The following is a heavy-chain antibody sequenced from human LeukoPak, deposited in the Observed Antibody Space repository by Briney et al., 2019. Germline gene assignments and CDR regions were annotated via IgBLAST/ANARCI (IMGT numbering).Heavy chain of an antibody. J-gene: IGHJ5*02. CDR1: GFTFSNYA. Sequence: GGSLRLSCVASGFTFSNYAMTWARQAPGKGLEWVSTISSGSDNTYYADPVKGRFTISRDNSKNTLYLQVNSLRVEDTAVYYCYCSSSTCYAGGGFSWGQGTLLTVSS. V-gene: IGHV3-23*01. D-gene: IGHD2-2*01. CDR3: YCSSSTCYAGGGFS. CDR2: ISSGSDNT.